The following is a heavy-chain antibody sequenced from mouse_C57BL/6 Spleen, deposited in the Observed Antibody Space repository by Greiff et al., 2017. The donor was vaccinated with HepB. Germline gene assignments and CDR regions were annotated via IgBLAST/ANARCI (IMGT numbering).Heavy chain of an antibody. CDR2: INPSNGGT. Sequence: VQLQQSGTELVKPGASVKLSCKASGYTFTSYWMHWVKQRPGQGLEWIGNINPSNGGTNYNEKFKSKATLTVDKTSSTAYMQLSSLTSEDSAVYYCARSEDGSRGFAYWGQGTLVTVSA. CDR1: GYTFTSYW. CDR3: ARSEDGSRGFAY. D-gene: IGHD1-1*01. V-gene: IGHV1-53*01. J-gene: IGHJ3*01.